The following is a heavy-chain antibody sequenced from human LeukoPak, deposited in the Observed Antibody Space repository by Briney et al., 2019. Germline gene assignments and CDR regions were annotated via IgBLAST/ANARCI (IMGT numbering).Heavy chain of an antibody. CDR1: GYTFTSYG. V-gene: IGHV1-18*01. CDR2: ISAYNGNT. D-gene: IGHD3-3*01. J-gene: IGHJ3*02. CDR3: ARDLLRFLEWSDDAFDI. Sequence: ASVKVSCKASGYTFTSYGISWVRQAPGQGLEWMGWISAYNGNTNYAQKLQGRVTMTTDTSTSTAYMELRSLRSDDTAVYYRARDLLRFLEWSDDAFDIWGQGTMVTVSS.